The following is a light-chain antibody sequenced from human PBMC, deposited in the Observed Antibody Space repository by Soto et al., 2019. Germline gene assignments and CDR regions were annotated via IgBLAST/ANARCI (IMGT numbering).Light chain of an antibody. J-gene: IGKJ1*01. CDR2: WAS. V-gene: IGKV4-1*01. CDR1: QSVLYSSNNKNY. CDR3: QQYYGTPWT. Sequence: DIVMTQSPGSLAVSLGERATINCKSSQSVLYSSNNKNYLAWYQQKPGQPPKLLIYWASTRESGVPDRFSGSGSGTDFTLTISRLQAEDVAVYYCQQYYGTPWTFGQGNKVEI.